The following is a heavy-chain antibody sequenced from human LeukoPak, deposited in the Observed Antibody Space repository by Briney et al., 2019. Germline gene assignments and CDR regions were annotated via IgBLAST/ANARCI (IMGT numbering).Heavy chain of an antibody. CDR1: GITFSSYS. V-gene: IGHV3-48*01. Sequence: PGGSLRLSCAASGITFSSYSMNWVRQAPGKGLEWVSYSSSSSSTIYYADSVKGRFTISRDNVKNSLYLQMNSLRAEDTAVYYCARTIAVAGKDYYYYYMDVWGKGTTVTVSS. CDR2: SSSSSSTI. D-gene: IGHD6-19*01. J-gene: IGHJ6*03. CDR3: ARTIAVAGKDYYYYYMDV.